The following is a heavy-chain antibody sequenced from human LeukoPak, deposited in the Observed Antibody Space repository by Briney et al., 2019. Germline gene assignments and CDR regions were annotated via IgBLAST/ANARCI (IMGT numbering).Heavy chain of an antibody. Sequence: ASVKVSCKASGYTFTSYDINWVRQATGQGLEWMGWMSPNSGNTGYAQKFQGRVTMTRNTSISTAYMELSSLRSEDTAVYYCARGQDSSSWYSVWTSYGMDVWGQGTTVTVSS. CDR1: GYTFTSYD. CDR2: MSPNSGNT. D-gene: IGHD6-13*01. J-gene: IGHJ6*02. V-gene: IGHV1-8*01. CDR3: ARGQDSSSWYSVWTSYGMDV.